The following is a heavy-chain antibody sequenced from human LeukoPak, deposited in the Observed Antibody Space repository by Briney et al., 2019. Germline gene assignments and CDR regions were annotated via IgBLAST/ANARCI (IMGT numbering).Heavy chain of an antibody. CDR2: IYYSGST. J-gene: IGHJ5*02. CDR3: ARHREPYNWFDP. V-gene: IGHV4-59*08. CDR1: GGSISRYY. Sequence: SETLSLTCTVSGGSISRYYWSWIRQPPGKGLEWIGYIYYSGSTNYNPSLKSRVTISVDTSKSQFSLKLGSVTAADTAVYYCARHREPYNWFDPWGQGTLVTVSP. D-gene: IGHD1-14*01.